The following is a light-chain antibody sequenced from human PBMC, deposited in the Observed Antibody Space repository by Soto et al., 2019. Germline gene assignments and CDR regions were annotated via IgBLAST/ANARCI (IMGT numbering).Light chain of an antibody. CDR3: QQYYTTAWT. V-gene: IGKV4-1*01. J-gene: IGKJ1*01. Sequence: DIVMTQSPDSLAVSLGERATINCKSSQSVFHSTNSKNYLAWYQQKSGQSPKLLISWASTRESGVPDRFSGSGSGTDFTLTIRSLQAADVAVYYCQQYYTTAWTFGQGTKVEIK. CDR1: QSVFHSTNSKNY. CDR2: WAS.